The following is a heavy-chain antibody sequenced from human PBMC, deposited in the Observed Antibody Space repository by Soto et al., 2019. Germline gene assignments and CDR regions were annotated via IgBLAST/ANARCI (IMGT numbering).Heavy chain of an antibody. CDR2: INTDNVDT. V-gene: IGHV1-18*01. D-gene: IGHD6-13*01. CDR3: ARVFTAAGTGAIDK. CDR1: GYTFSTFG. J-gene: IGHJ4*02. Sequence: QVQLVQSGAEVKKPGASVRLSCKPSGYTFSTFGITWVRQAPGQGLEWMGWINTDNVDTTYAKNFQGRVTRTTDTSPNTAYMELRRMRENDTAVYSCARVFTAAGTGAIDKCGPGTPVTVA.